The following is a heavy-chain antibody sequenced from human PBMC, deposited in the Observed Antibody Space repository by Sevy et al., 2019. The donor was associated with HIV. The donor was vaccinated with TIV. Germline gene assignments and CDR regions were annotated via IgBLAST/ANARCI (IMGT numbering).Heavy chain of an antibody. J-gene: IGHJ6*02. CDR2: INHSGST. CDR3: ARADQGITIFGYGMDV. D-gene: IGHD3-3*01. Sequence: SETLSLTCAVYGGSFSGYYWSWIRQPPGKGLEWIGEINHSGSTNYNPSLKSRVTISVDTSKNQFSLKLSSVTAADTAVYYCARADQGITIFGYGMDVWGQGTTVTASS. CDR1: GGSFSGYY. V-gene: IGHV4-34*01.